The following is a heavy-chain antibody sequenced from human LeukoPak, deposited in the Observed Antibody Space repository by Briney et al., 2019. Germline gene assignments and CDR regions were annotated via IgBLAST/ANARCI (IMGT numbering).Heavy chain of an antibody. Sequence: GESLRLSCAASGFTFSSYGINWVRQAPGKGLEWVAFIRYDGSNKYYADSVKGRFTISRDNSKNTLYLQMNSLRAEDTAVYYCAKDTIVVVPAAIPDYWGQGTLVTVSS. J-gene: IGHJ4*02. CDR1: GFTFSSYG. CDR2: IRYDGSNK. CDR3: AKDTIVVVPAAIPDY. V-gene: IGHV3-30*02. D-gene: IGHD2-2*02.